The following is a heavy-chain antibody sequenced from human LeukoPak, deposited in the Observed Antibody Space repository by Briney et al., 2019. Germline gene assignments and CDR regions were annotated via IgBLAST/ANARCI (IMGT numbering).Heavy chain of an antibody. Sequence: GGSLRLSCAASGFTFSSYSMNWVRQAPGKGLEWISYITSSRSTILYADSVKGRFTISRANAKNSLYLQMASLRAEDTAVYYCAKDPGRCGGDCSIYWGQGTLVTVSS. J-gene: IGHJ4*02. CDR3: AKDPGRCGGDCSIY. CDR1: GFTFSSYS. V-gene: IGHV3-48*01. D-gene: IGHD2-21*01. CDR2: ITSSRSTI.